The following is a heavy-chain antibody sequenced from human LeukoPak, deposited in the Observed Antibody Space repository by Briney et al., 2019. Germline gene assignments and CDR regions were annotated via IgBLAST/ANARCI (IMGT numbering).Heavy chain of an antibody. CDR2: INPNSGGT. CDR3: ARAIVGATSSFDY. V-gene: IGHV1-2*02. Sequence: ASVKVSCKASGYTFTGYYMHWVRQAPGQGLEWMGWINPNSGGTNYAQKFQGRVTMTRDTSISTAYMELSRLRSDDTAMYYCARAIVGATSSFDYWGQGTLVTVSS. J-gene: IGHJ4*02. CDR1: GYTFTGYY. D-gene: IGHD1-26*01.